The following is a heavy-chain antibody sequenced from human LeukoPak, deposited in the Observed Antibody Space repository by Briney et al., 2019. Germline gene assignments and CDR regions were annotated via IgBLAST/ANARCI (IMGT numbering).Heavy chain of an antibody. J-gene: IGHJ4*02. CDR2: ISVSGNT. V-gene: IGHV3-23*01. Sequence: GGSLRLSCAASGFTLSSYAMGWVRQGPGKGLEWVSAISVSGNTYHADSVKGRFTISRDSSKNTLYLQMNSLRAEDTAVYYSANDLGWIQLNLGRGQGTLVTVSS. CDR3: ANDLGWIQLNLG. D-gene: IGHD5-18*01. CDR1: GFTLSSYA.